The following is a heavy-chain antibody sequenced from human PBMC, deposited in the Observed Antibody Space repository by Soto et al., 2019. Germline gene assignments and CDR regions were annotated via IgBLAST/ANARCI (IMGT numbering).Heavy chain of an antibody. Sequence: QVQLQESGPGLVKPSGTLSLTCAVSGGSISSSNWWSWVRQPPGKGLEWIGEIYHSGSTNYNPSLKGRVTISVDKSKNPFSLKLSSVTSADTAVYSCARTPWDGYTGYYVDYWGQGTLVTVSS. CDR1: GGSISSSNW. V-gene: IGHV4-4*02. J-gene: IGHJ4*02. CDR2: IYHSGST. CDR3: ARTPWDGYTGYYVDY. D-gene: IGHD5-18*01.